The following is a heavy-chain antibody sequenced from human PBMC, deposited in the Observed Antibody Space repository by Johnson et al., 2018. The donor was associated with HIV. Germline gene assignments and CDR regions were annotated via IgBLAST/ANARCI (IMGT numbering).Heavy chain of an antibody. Sequence: QMQLVESGGGVVQPGRSLRLSCAATGFTFRNYGMHWVRQAPGKGLDWVSVVWCDECNEYYADSVKGRFTISRNKSKNTLYLKMNSLRAEDTAVYYCAKQQLVPDYAFDIWGQGTMVNVSS. CDR1: GFTFRNYG. CDR2: VWCDECNE. V-gene: IGHV3-33*03. D-gene: IGHD6-6*01. CDR3: AKQQLVPDYAFDI. J-gene: IGHJ3*02.